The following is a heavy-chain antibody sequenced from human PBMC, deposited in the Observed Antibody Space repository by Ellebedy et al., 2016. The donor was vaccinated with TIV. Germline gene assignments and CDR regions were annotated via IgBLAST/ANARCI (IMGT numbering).Heavy chain of an antibody. CDR2: ISAYNGNT. D-gene: IGHD5-18*01. V-gene: IGHV1-18*01. CDR1: GYTFTSYG. Sequence: ASVKVSCKASGYTFTSYGISWVRQAPGQGLEWMGWISAYNGNTNYAQKLQDRVTMTTDTSTSTAYMELRSLRSDDTAVYYCARVASGIQLPGSFDYWGQGTLVTVSS. CDR3: ARVASGIQLPGSFDY. J-gene: IGHJ4*02.